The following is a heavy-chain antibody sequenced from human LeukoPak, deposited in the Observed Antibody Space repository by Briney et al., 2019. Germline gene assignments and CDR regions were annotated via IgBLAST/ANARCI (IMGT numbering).Heavy chain of an antibody. CDR3: AEPRGVITMIVVAFDY. V-gene: IGHV3-23*01. CDR2: ISPGGGTT. CDR1: GFAFGSEA. J-gene: IGHJ4*02. D-gene: IGHD3-22*01. Sequence: GGSLRLSCAVSGFAFGSEAMSWVRQSPARGLEWVASISPGGGTTYYADYVKGRFTISRDNSKNTLYLQMNSLRAEDTAVYYCAEPRGVITMIVVAFDYWGQGTLVTVSS.